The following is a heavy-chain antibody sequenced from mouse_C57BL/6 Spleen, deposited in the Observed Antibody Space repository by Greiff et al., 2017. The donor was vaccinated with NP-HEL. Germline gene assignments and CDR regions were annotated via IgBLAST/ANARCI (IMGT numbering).Heavy chain of an antibody. CDR2: IYPGDGDT. V-gene: IGHV1-80*01. D-gene: IGHD1-1*01. Sequence: QVQLQQSGAELVKPGASVKISCKASGYAFSSYWMNWVKQRPGKGLEWIGQIYPGDGDTNSNGKFKGKATLTADKSSSPAYMQISSLTSEDSYVYVCASDGSGYETLYYFDYWGQGTTLTVSS. J-gene: IGHJ2*01. CDR3: ASDGSGYETLYYFDY. CDR1: GYAFSSYW.